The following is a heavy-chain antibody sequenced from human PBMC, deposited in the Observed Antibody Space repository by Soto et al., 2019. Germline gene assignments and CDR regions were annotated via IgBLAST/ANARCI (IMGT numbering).Heavy chain of an antibody. D-gene: IGHD6-13*01. CDR1: GGSISSYY. V-gene: IGHV4-59*01. Sequence: SETLSLTCTVSGGSISSYYWSWIRQPPGKGLEWIGYIHYSGSTNYNPSLKSRVTISLDTSKNQFSLKLSSVTAADTAVYYCARDSWQQLGHYYHYYHLDVWGQGTTVTVSS. CDR3: ARDSWQQLGHYYHYYHLDV. J-gene: IGHJ6*02. CDR2: IHYSGST.